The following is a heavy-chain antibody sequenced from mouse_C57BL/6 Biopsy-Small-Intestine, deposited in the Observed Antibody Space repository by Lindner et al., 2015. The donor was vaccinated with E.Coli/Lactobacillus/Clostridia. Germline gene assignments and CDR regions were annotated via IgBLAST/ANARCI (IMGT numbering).Heavy chain of an antibody. V-gene: IGHV14-2*01. D-gene: IGHD1-1*01. CDR3: ATLYDYDAMDF. Sequence: VQLQESGAELVKPGASVKLSCTASGFNIKDYYMHWVKQRTEQGLEWIGRIDPEDGETKYAPKFQDKATITADTSSNTAYLQLSSLTSEDTAVYYCATLYDYDAMDFWGQGTSVTVSS. CDR2: IDPEDGET. J-gene: IGHJ4*01. CDR1: GFNIKDYY.